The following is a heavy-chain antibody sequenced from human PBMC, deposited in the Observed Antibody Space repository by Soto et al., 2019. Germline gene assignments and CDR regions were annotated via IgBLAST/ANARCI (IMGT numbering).Heavy chain of an antibody. D-gene: IGHD6-13*01. CDR1: GFTFSSYG. CDR2: IWYDGSNK. CDR3: ARTAAAGTQDYYGMDV. Sequence: GGSLRLSCAASGFTFSSYGMHWVRQAPGKGLEWVAVIWYDGSNKYYADSVKGRFTTSRDNSKNTLYLQMNSLRAEDTAVYYCARTAAAGTQDYYGMDVWGQGTTVTVSS. J-gene: IGHJ6*02. V-gene: IGHV3-33*01.